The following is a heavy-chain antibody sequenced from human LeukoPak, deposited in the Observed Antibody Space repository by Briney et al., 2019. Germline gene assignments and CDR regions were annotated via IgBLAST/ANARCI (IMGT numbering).Heavy chain of an antibody. CDR1: GGSISSGDYY. CDR2: IYYSGST. CDR3: ARMPYGSGSYYNSGWFDP. V-gene: IGHV4-30-4*01. Sequence: SETLSLTCTVSGGSISSGDYYWSWIRQPPGKGLEWIGYIYYSGSTYYNPSLKSRVTTSVDTSKNQFSLKLSSVTAADTAVYYCARMPYGSGSYYNSGWFDPWGQGTLVTVSS. D-gene: IGHD3-10*01. J-gene: IGHJ5*02.